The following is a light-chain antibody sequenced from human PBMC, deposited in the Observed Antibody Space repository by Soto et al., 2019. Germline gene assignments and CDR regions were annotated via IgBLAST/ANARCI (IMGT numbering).Light chain of an antibody. CDR2: EVS. CDR1: SSDVGSYNR. CDR3: NLYTSTNTYV. V-gene: IGLV2-18*01. Sequence: QSALTQPPSVSGSPGQSVTISCTGTSSDVGSYNRVSWYQQPPGTAPKLMIYEVSNRPSGVPDRFSGSKSGNTASLTISGLQAEDEADYYCNLYTSTNTYVFGTGTKVTVL. J-gene: IGLJ1*01.